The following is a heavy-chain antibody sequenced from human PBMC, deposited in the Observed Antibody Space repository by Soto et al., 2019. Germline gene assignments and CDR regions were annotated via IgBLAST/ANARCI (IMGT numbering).Heavy chain of an antibody. V-gene: IGHV3-30*03. CDR2: ISYDGSNK. J-gene: IGHJ4*02. CDR1: GFTFSSYG. CDR3: ARESEDLTSNFDY. Sequence: GGSLRLSCAASGFTFSSYGMHWVRQAPGKGLEWVAVISYDGSNKYYADSVKGRFTISRDNAKNSVYLDMNSLSAEDTAVYYCARESEDLTSNFDYWGQGPLVTVSS.